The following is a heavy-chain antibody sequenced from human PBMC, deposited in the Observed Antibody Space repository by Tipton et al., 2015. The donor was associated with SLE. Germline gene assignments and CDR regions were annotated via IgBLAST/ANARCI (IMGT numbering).Heavy chain of an antibody. V-gene: IGHV4-34*01. D-gene: IGHD1-26*01. CDR1: GGSFSGYH. CDR3: AKELSSTSRGSFDD. Sequence: LRLSCAVYGGSFSGYHWTWIRQPPGQGLEWIGEIADTGSPNYNPSLKSRVTISLDTSKSQFSLILNSLTAEDTAVYYCAKELSSTSRGSFDDWGQGTLVSVSS. CDR2: IADTGSP. J-gene: IGHJ4*02.